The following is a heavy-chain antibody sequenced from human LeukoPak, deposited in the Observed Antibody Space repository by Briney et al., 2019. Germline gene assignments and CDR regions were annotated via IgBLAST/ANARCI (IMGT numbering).Heavy chain of an antibody. CDR3: AKVSVSSSWSHFDY. J-gene: IGHJ4*02. CDR2: ISGSGGST. V-gene: IGHV3-23*01. CDR1: GFTFSSYA. D-gene: IGHD6-13*01. Sequence: GGSLRLSCAASGFTFSSYAMSWVRQAPGKGLEWVSAISGSGGSTYYADSVKGRFTISRDNSKNTLYLQMNSLRAGDTAVYYCAKVSVSSSWSHFDYWGQGTLVTVSS.